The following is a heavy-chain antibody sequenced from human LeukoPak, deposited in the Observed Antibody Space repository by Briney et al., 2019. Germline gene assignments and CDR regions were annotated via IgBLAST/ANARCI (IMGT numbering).Heavy chain of an antibody. CDR3: AREGQPGYYYYGMDV. D-gene: IGHD2-2*01. CDR1: GGSFSGYY. CDR2: TNDSGST. Sequence: PSETLSLTCAVYGGSFSGYYWSWIRQPPGKGLEWIGETNDSGSTNYNPSLKSRVTISVDTSKNQFSLKLSSVTAADTAVYYCAREGQPGYYYYGMDVWGQGTTVTVSS. V-gene: IGHV4-34*01. J-gene: IGHJ6*02.